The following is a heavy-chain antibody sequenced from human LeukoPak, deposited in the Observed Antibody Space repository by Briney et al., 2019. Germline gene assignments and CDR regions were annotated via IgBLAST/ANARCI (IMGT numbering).Heavy chain of an antibody. V-gene: IGHV3-48*04. J-gene: IGHJ4*02. D-gene: IGHD3-9*01. CDR2: IGGSSSPV. Sequence: GGSLRLSCEASGFIFSRYSMNWVRQAPGKGLEWVSYIGGSSSPVDYADSVKGRFTISRDNTKNSLYLQMNSLRAEDTAVYYCARHHDWAFDYWGQGTLVTVSS. CDR1: GFIFSRYS. CDR3: ARHHDWAFDY.